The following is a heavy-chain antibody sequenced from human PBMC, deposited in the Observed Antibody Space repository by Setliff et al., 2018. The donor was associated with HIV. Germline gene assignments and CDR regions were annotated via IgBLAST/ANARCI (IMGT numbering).Heavy chain of an antibody. V-gene: IGHV1-69*06. CDR2: IIPIFGTA. D-gene: IGHD1-26*01. Sequence: SVKVSCKASGGTFSSYAINWVRQAPGQGLEWMGGIIPIFGTANYAQKFQGRVTMTEDTSTDTAYMELRSLRSEDTAVYYCATHRWYSGSYLRDYWGQGTLVTVSS. CDR3: ATHRWYSGSYLRDY. J-gene: IGHJ4*02. CDR1: GGTFSSYA.